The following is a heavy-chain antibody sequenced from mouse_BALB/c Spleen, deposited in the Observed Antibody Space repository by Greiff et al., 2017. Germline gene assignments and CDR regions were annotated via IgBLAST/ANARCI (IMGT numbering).Heavy chain of an antibody. CDR2: IWAGGST. D-gene: IGHD2-4*01. J-gene: IGHJ4*01. CDR1: GFSLTSYG. Sequence: VQLQQSGPGLVQPSQSLSITCTVSGFSLTSYGVHWVRQPPGKGLEWLGVIWAGGSTNYNSALMSRLSISKDNSKSPVFLKMNSLQTDDTAMYYCAREGITDYAMDYWGQGTSVTVSS. V-gene: IGHV2-9*02. CDR3: AREGITDYAMDY.